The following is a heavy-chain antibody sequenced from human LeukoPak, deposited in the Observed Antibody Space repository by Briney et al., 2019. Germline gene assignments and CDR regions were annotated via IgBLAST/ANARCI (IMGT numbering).Heavy chain of an antibody. Sequence: ASVKVSCTASGGTFSSYAISWVRQAPGQGLEWMGGIIPIFGTANYAQKFQGRVTITADESTSTAYMELSSLRSEDTAVYYCARDRWVVPAAMSFDNWFDPWGQGTLVTVSS. CDR1: GGTFSSYA. CDR2: IIPIFGTA. J-gene: IGHJ5*02. V-gene: IGHV1-69*13. D-gene: IGHD2-2*01. CDR3: ARDRWVVPAAMSFDNWFDP.